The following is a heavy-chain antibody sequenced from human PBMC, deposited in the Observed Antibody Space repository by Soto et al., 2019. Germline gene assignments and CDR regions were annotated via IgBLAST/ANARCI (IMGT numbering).Heavy chain of an antibody. CDR2: IYPGDFDT. Sequence: PGESLKISCQASGYIFTDYWIGWVRQMPGKGLEWMGSIYPGDFDTRYIPSFQGQVTISADKSANTASLQWSSLKASDTAMYYCARMYGDLYYFDYWGLGTLVTVS. V-gene: IGHV5-51*01. D-gene: IGHD2-21*02. CDR3: ARMYGDLYYFDY. J-gene: IGHJ4*02. CDR1: GYIFTDYW.